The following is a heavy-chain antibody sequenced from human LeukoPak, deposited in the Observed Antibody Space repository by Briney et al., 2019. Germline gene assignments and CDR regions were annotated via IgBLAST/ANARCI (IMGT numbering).Heavy chain of an antibody. J-gene: IGHJ4*02. CDR2: IYHSGST. D-gene: IGHD3-3*01. Sequence: SETLSLTXAVSGYSISSGYYWGWIRQPPGKGLEWIGSIYHSGSTYYNPSLKSRVTISVDTSKNQFSLKLSSVTAADTAVYYCARRPSYDFWSGYLTYYFDYWGQGTLVTVSS. CDR1: GYSISSGYY. V-gene: IGHV4-38-2*01. CDR3: ARRPSYDFWSGYLTYYFDY.